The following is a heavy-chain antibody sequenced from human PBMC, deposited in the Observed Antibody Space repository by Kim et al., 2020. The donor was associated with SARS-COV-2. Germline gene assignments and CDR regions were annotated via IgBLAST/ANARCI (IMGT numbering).Heavy chain of an antibody. D-gene: IGHD3-10*01. CDR3: TSRGLFGLY. CDR2: ITGSGGST. Sequence: GGSLRLSCAASGFTFTDYAMNWVRQAPGKGLEWVSSITGSGGSTYYADSVKGRFTISRDNSMDTLYLQMNSLRAEDTALYYCTSRGLFGLYWGQGTQVTVSS. V-gene: IGHV3-23*01. J-gene: IGHJ4*02. CDR1: GFTFTDYA.